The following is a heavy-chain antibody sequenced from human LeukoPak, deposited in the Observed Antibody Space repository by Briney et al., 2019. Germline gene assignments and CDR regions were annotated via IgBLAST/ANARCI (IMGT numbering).Heavy chain of an antibody. CDR3: ARDHPLVVTATTYFDY. CDR2: INPSGGST. CDR1: GYTFTSYY. Sequence: GASVTVSCKASGYTFTSYYMHWVRQAPGQGLEWMGIINPSGGSTSYAQKFQGRVTMTRDTSTSTVYMELSSLRSEDTAVYYCARDHPLVVTATTYFDYWGQGTLVTVSS. J-gene: IGHJ4*02. D-gene: IGHD2-21*02. V-gene: IGHV1-46*01.